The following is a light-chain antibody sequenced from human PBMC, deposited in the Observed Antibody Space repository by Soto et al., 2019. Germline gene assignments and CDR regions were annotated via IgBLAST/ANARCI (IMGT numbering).Light chain of an antibody. V-gene: IGLV2-8*01. CDR1: SSDVGGYNY. CDR2: EVT. Sequence: QSALTQPPSASGSPGQSVTISCTGTSSDVGGYNYVSWYQQQPDKAPRLMVYEVTKRPSGVPARFSGSKSGNTASLTVSGLQAEDEADYYCSSHGGINNVVFGGGTKLTVL. CDR3: SSHGGINNVV. J-gene: IGLJ3*02.